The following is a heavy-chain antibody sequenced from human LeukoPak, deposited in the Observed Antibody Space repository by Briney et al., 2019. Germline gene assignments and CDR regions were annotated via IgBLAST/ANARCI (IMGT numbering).Heavy chain of an antibody. D-gene: IGHD2-8*01. CDR2: IYTSGAT. J-gene: IGHJ5*02. V-gene: IGHV3-66*01. Sequence: GGSLRLSCEVTGLSVTTNYMSWVRQAPGKGLEWVSFIYTSGATYYADSAKDRFTISRDISKNTLHLRMDSLRAEDTAVYYCAREGGTSHSPYDLWGQGTVVTVSS. CDR1: GLSVTTNY. CDR3: AREGGTSHSPYDL.